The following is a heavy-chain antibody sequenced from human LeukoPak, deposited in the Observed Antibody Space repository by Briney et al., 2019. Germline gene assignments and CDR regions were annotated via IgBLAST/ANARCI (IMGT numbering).Heavy chain of an antibody. Sequence: ASVKVSCNASGYTFTSFGISWVRHAPGQGLEWMGWISAYNDNTNHAQKLQGRVTMTTDTSTSTAYMELRSLRSDDTAVYYCARYVYCSGGSCYINYYGMDVWGKGTTVTVSS. J-gene: IGHJ6*04. D-gene: IGHD2-15*01. V-gene: IGHV1-18*04. CDR2: ISAYNDNT. CDR3: ARYVYCSGGSCYINYYGMDV. CDR1: GYTFTSFG.